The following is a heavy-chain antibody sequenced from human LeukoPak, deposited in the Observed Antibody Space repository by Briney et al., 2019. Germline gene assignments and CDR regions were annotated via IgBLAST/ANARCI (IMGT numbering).Heavy chain of an antibody. D-gene: IGHD1-26*01. CDR3: ARLGSGTNNWFDP. J-gene: IGHJ5*02. V-gene: IGHV4-59*01. CDR1: GDSISNYY. Sequence: PSETLSLTCTVSGDSISNYYWSWIRQPPGKGLEWIGYMYYSGSPNYNPSLKSRVTISLDTSKNQFSLKPRSVTAADTAVYYCARLGSGTNNWFDPWGQGTLVTVSS. CDR2: MYYSGSP.